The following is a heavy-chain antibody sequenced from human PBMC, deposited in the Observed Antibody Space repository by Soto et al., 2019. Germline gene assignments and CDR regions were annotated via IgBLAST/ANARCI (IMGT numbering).Heavy chain of an antibody. J-gene: IGHJ4*02. D-gene: IGHD3-16*01. Sequence: EVQLVESGGDLVQPGRSLRLSCTASEFTFDDYAMLWVRQAPGKGLEWVSFIRSKALGGTTEYAASVKGRFTISRDDSKSIAFLQMNSLQTEDTAMYYCTRGLRGGSYFDYWGQGTLVTVSS. CDR3: TRGLRGGSYFDY. CDR2: IRSKALGGTT. CDR1: EFTFDDYA. V-gene: IGHV3-49*04.